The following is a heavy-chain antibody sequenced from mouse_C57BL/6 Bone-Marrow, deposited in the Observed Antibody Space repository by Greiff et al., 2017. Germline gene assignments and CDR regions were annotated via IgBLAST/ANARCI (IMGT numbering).Heavy chain of an antibody. D-gene: IGHD1-1*01. Sequence: EVMLVESGAELVRPGASVKLSCTASGFNIKDDYMHWVKQRPEQGLEWIGWIDPENGDTEYASKFQGKATITADTSSNTAYLQLSSLTSEDTAVYYCTTYYGSSDAMDYWGQGTSVTVSS. CDR3: TTYYGSSDAMDY. V-gene: IGHV14-4*01. J-gene: IGHJ4*01. CDR1: GFNIKDDY. CDR2: IDPENGDT.